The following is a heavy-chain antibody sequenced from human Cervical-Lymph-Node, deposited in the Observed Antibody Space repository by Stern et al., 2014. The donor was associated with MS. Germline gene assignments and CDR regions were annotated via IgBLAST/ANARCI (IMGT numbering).Heavy chain of an antibody. CDR2: LHARGAP. CDR3: ARGHWELLGNNYFDS. V-gene: IGHV4-61*02. J-gene: IGHJ4*02. D-gene: IGHD1-26*01. CDR1: GASISSGTSY. Sequence: QVQLQESGPGLVKPSQTLSLTCTVSGASISSGTSYWSWIRQPAGGGLEWIGRLHARGAPYYNPSLKSRVPISGDTSKNQFSLNLNSVTAADTAVYYCARGHWELLGNNYFDSWGQGTLVTVSS.